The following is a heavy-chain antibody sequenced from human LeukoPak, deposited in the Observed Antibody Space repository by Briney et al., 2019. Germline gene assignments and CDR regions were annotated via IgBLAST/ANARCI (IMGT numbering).Heavy chain of an antibody. Sequence: GASVKVSCKASGYTFTSYGISWVRQAPGQGLEWMGWISAYNGNTNYAQKLQGRVTMTTDTSTSTAYMELRSLRSDDTAVYYCARARTRTAMVTVRGSLDYWGQGTLVTVSS. CDR2: ISAYNGNT. V-gene: IGHV1-18*01. CDR1: GYTFTSYG. CDR3: ARARTRTAMVTVRGSLDY. D-gene: IGHD5-18*01. J-gene: IGHJ4*02.